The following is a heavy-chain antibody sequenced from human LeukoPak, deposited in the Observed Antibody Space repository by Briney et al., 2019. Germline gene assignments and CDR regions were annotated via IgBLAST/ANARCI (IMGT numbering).Heavy chain of an antibody. V-gene: IGHV1-69*13. CDR3: AGYYYDSSGSWFDP. CDR1: GGTFSSYA. D-gene: IGHD3-22*01. CDR2: IIPIFGTA. J-gene: IGHJ5*02. Sequence: SVKVSCKASGGTFSSYAISWVRQAPGQGLEWMGGIIPIFGTANYAQKFQGRVTITADESTSTAYMELSSLRSEDTAVYYCAGYYYDSSGSWFDPWGQGTLVTVSS.